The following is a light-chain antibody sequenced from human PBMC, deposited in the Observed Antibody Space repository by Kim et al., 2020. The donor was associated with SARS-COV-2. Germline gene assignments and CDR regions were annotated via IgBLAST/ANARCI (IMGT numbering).Light chain of an antibody. V-gene: IGLV3-1*01. CDR1: ELGDKD. J-gene: IGLJ3*02. Sequence: VSPGQTASITCSGDELGDKDICWYQQRPGQSPVLVVYQDTKRPSGIPERFSGSNSGNTATLTISGTQAMDEADYYCQAWDISTVVFGGGTKVTVL. CDR2: QDT. CDR3: QAWDISTVV.